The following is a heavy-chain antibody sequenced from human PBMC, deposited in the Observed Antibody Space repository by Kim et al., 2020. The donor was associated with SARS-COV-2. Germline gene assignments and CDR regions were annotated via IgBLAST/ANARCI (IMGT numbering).Heavy chain of an antibody. D-gene: IGHD3-10*01. V-gene: IGHV3-23*01. Sequence: GGSLRLSCAASGFTFSSYAMSWVRQAPGEGLEWVSAISGSGGSTYYADSVKGRFTISRDNSENTLYLQMNSLRAEDTAVYYCAKRITMFRVVSWYYYGMDVWGQGTTVTVSS. J-gene: IGHJ6*02. CDR1: GFTFSSYA. CDR2: ISGSGGST. CDR3: AKRITMFRVVSWYYYGMDV.